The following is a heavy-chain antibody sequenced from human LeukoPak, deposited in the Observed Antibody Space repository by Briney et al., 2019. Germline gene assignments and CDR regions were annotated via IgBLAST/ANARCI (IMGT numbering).Heavy chain of an antibody. D-gene: IGHD2/OR15-2a*01. V-gene: IGHV3-11*04. Sequence: GGSLRLSCAASGFTLSDYYMSWIRQTPGKGLEWISYMSSTRNSIYYEASVKGRFTVSRDSAKNSLFLQMDSLRAEDTGVYFCARRSDYFTYFGLWGRGYLVTVSS. CDR3: ARRSDYFTYFGL. CDR2: MSSTRNSI. J-gene: IGHJ2*01. CDR1: GFTLSDYY.